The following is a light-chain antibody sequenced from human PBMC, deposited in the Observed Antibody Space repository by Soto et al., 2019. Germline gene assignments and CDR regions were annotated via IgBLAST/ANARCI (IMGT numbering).Light chain of an antibody. J-gene: IGLJ1*01. CDR3: QSYDSSLSVYV. Sequence: VLTQPPSVSGAPGQRVTISCTGSSSNIGAGYDVHWYQQLPGTAPKLLIYGNNNRPSGVPDRFSGSKSGTSASLAITGLQAEDEAGYYCQSYDSSLSVYVFGTGTKVTVL. V-gene: IGLV1-40*01. CDR1: SSNIGAGYD. CDR2: GNN.